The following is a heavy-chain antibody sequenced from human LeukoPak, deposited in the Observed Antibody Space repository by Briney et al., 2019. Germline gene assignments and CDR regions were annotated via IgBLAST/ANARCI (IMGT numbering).Heavy chain of an antibody. CDR1: GYTFSSYG. D-gene: IGHD2-8*02. CDR3: AREGALHDTGDHYLSWFDP. CDR2: ISGYNGKT. Sequence: GASVKVSCKTSGYTFSSYGIAWVRQAPGQGLEWVGWISGYNGKTNYAENLQGRVTMTTDTSTSTGYMELRSLRSDDTAVYYCAREGALHDTGDHYLSWFDPWGQGTLVTVSS. J-gene: IGHJ5*02. V-gene: IGHV1-18*01.